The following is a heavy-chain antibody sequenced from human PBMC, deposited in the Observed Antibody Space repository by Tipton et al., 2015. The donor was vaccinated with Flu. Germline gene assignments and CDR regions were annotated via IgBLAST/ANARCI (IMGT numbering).Heavy chain of an antibody. CDR2: IYYSGST. V-gene: IGHV4-59*12. Sequence: TLSLTRTVSGGSISTYYWSWIRQPPGKGLEWIGYIYYSGSTNYNPSLKSRVTISVDTSKNQFSLKLSSVTAADTAVYYCARDPATDDYGLGSHFDGMDVWGQGTTVTVSS. CDR1: GGSISTYY. CDR3: ARDPATDDYGLGSHFDGMDV. J-gene: IGHJ6*02. D-gene: IGHD3-10*01.